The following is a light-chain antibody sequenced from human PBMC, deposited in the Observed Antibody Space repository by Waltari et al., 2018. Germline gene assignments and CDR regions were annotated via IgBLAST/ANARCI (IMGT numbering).Light chain of an antibody. CDR2: DVI. J-gene: IGLJ2*01. Sequence: QSALTQPASVSGSPGQSITISCTGTSSAVGDYHYVSWYQQHPGKAPKIILYDVIKRPSGVSNRFSGSKSGNTASLTISGLQAEDEADYYCCSYAGSSTPVVSGGGTKLTVL. CDR3: CSYAGSSTPVV. V-gene: IGLV2-23*02. CDR1: SSAVGDYHY.